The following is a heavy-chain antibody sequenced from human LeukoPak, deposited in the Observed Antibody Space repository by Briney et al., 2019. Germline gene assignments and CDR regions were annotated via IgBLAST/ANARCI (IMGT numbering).Heavy chain of an antibody. V-gene: IGHV3-30*18. J-gene: IGHJ4*02. Sequence: PGGSLRLSCAASGFTFSSFAIHWVRQAPGKGLEWVAVTSYDGSHELYADSVKGRFTISRDNSKNTVSLQMTSLRTEDTAVYYCVKGLYYYDSETAFDYWGQGTLVTVSS. CDR3: VKGLYYYDSETAFDY. CDR2: TSYDGSHE. D-gene: IGHD3-22*01. CDR1: GFTFSSFA.